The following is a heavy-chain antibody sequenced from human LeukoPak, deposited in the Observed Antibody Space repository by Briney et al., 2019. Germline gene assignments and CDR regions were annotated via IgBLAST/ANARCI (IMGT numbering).Heavy chain of an antibody. J-gene: IGHJ4*02. D-gene: IGHD3-10*01. CDR1: GYTLTELS. Sequence: ASVKVSCKVSGYTLTELSMHWVRQAPGKGLEWMGGFDPEDGETIYAQKFQGRVTMTEDTSTDTAYTELSSPRSEDTAVYYCATWALNYYGSGSYAYDYWGQGTLVTVSS. CDR3: ATWALNYYGSGSYAYDY. V-gene: IGHV1-24*01. CDR2: FDPEDGET.